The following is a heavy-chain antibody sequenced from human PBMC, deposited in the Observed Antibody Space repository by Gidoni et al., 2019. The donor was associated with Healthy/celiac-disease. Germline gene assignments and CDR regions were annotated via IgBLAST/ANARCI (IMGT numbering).Heavy chain of an antibody. CDR3: AKDDLPTDP. CDR2: ISGSGGST. J-gene: IGHJ5*02. CDR1: GFTFSSYA. V-gene: IGHV3-23*01. Sequence: EGQLLESGGGLVQPGGSLRPSCAACGFTFSSYAVSWVRRAPGKGLKWVSAISGSGGSTYYEDSVKGRFTISRDNSKNTLYLQMNSLRAEDTAVYYCAKDDLPTDPWGQGTLVTVSS.